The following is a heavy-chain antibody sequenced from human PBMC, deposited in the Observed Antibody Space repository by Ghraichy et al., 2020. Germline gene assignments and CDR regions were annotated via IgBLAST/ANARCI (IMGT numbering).Heavy chain of an antibody. CDR1: GFSLDIYG. D-gene: IGHD1-7*01. CDR3: ARWNYAFDI. Sequence: GSLRLSCAASGFSLDIYGMHWVRQAPGEGLVWVARADGDGSSTTYADSVRGRFSVSSDNAKNMLFLQMNSLRAEDTAVYHCARWNYAFDIWGQGTLVTVSS. J-gene: IGHJ3*02. CDR2: ADGDGSST. V-gene: IGHV3-74*03.